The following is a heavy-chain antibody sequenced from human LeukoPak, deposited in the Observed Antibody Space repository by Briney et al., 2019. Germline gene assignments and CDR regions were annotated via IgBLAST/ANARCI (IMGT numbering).Heavy chain of an antibody. J-gene: IGHJ5*02. Sequence: GGSLRLSCAASGFSFSNHGMHWVRQAPGKRLEWVAVIWDDGNNKRYANSVNGRFTISRDNSENTLYLQMNGLTAEDTAMYYCARDSYQDYYGRFDPWGQGTLVFVSS. CDR3: ARDSYQDYYGRFDP. CDR2: IWDDGNNK. D-gene: IGHD3-10*01. V-gene: IGHV3-33*01. CDR1: GFSFSNHG.